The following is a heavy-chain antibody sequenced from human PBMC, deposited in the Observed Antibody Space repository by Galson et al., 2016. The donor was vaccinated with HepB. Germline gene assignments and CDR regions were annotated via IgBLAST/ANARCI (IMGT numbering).Heavy chain of an antibody. J-gene: IGHJ4*02. V-gene: IGHV3-21*01. D-gene: IGHD3-22*01. CDR3: AREAYYDSRDYYVWVFDF. CDR1: GFTFSSHS. Sequence: SLRLSCAASGFTFSSHSMNWVRQAPGKGLEWVSSISSSSNYIYYADSVKGRFTISRDNAKNSLYLQMNSLGAEDTAVYYCAREAYYDSRDYYVWVFDFWGQGTPFTVSS. CDR2: ISSSSNYI.